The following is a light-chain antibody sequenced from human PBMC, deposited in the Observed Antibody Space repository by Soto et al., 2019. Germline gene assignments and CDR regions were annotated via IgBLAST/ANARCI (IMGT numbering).Light chain of an antibody. J-gene: IGLJ1*01. CDR3: SSYTSSSPRRYV. CDR2: EVS. V-gene: IGLV2-18*02. CDR1: SSDVGSYNR. Sequence: QSALTQPPSVSGSPGQSVTISCTGTSSDVGSYNRVSWYQQPPGTAPKLMIYEVSNRPSGVPDRFSGSKSGNTASLTISGLQAEDEAYYYCSSYTSSSPRRYVFGTGTKLTVL.